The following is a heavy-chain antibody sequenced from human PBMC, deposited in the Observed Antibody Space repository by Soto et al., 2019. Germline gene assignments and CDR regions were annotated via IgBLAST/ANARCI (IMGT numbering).Heavy chain of an antibody. J-gene: IGHJ4*02. D-gene: IGHD3-22*01. CDR1: GGTFSSYA. Sequence: QVQLVQSGAAVKKPGSSVKVSCKASGGTFSSYAISWVRQAPGQGLEWMGGIIPIFGTANYAQKFQGRVTINANKSTGTAYIELSSLRSEGTAVYYCNENNSSGSWGKGTLVTVSS. CDR3: NENNSSGS. V-gene: IGHV1-69*06. CDR2: IIPIFGTA.